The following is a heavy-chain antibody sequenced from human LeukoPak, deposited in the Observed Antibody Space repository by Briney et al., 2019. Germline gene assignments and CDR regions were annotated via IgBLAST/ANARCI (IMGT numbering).Heavy chain of an antibody. V-gene: IGHV5-51*01. D-gene: IGHD2-21*02. CDR3: ARHGESYCDGDCQIDY. CDR1: GYSFTSYW. J-gene: IGHJ4*02. Sequence: GESLKISCKGSGYSFTSYWIGWVRQMPGKGLEWMGIIYPGDSDTRYSPSFQGQVTISADKSISTAYLQWSSLKASDTAMYYCARHGESYCDGDCQIDYWGQGTLVTVSS. CDR2: IYPGDSDT.